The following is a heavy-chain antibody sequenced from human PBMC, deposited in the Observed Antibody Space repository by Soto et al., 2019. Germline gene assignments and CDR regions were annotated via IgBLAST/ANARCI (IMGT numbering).Heavy chain of an antibody. J-gene: IGHJ5*02. D-gene: IGHD2-15*01. V-gene: IGHV4-34*01. CDR1: GGSFSGYY. CDR3: ARGCRYCSVRWFDP. CDR2: INHSGST. Sequence: QVQLQQWGAGLLKPSETLSLTCAVYGGSFSGYYWSWIRQPPGKGLEWIGEINHSGSTNYNPSLKSRVTRAVDTSKNQFSLKLSSVTAADTAVYYCARGCRYCSVRWFDPWGQGTLVTVSS.